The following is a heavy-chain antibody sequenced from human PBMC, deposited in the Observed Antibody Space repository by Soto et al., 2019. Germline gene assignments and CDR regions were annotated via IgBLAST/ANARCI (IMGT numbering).Heavy chain of an antibody. CDR1: GGSISSYY. CDR2: IYYSGST. CDR3: AGRYGYYFDY. V-gene: IGHV4-59*08. Sequence: QVQLQESGPGLVKPSETLSLTCTVSGGSISSYYWSWIRQPPGKGLEWIGYIYYSGSTNYNPSLKSRVPISEDTPKNQLPLKLSSVTAADTAVYYCAGRYGYYFDYWGQGTLVTVSS. J-gene: IGHJ4*02. D-gene: IGHD4-17*01.